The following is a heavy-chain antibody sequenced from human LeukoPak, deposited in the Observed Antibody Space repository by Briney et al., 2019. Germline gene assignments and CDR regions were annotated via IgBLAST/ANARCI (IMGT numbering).Heavy chain of an antibody. Sequence: SETLSLTCAVSGGSVSSSNWWTWLRQPPGKGLEWIGEIYHSGSTNYNPSLKSRVTISVDKSKNQFSLRLNSVTAADTAVYYCGRFSGGRLSPLVYAFDIWGQGTMVNVSS. V-gene: IGHV4-4*02. J-gene: IGHJ3*02. CDR2: IYHSGST. CDR3: GRFSGGRLSPLVYAFDI. CDR1: GGSVSSSNW. D-gene: IGHD3-10*01.